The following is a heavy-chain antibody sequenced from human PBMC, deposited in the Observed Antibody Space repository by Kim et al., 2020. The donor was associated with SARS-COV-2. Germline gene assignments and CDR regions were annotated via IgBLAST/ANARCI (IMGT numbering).Heavy chain of an antibody. CDR1: GYSYTTYW. CDR2: IDPDDSYI. CDR3: SRHRHGGYPFNFYYGMVV. Sequence: GESLKISCKGSGYSYTTYWIPWVRQMPGKGLEWMGQIDPDDSYIDYSPSFRGHVSIFSDRSTATSYLQWRSLKASDTAVYFCSRHRHGGYPFNFYYGMVV. V-gene: IGHV5-10-1*01. J-gene: IGHJ6*01. D-gene: IGHD5-12*01.